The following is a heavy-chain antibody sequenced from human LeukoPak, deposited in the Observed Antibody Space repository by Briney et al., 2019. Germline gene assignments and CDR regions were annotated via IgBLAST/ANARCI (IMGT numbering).Heavy chain of an antibody. D-gene: IGHD4-23*01. CDR3: ARHTTVAPPHYFDY. CDR1: GGSISSHY. Sequence: SETLSLTCIVSGGSISSHYWSWIRQTPGKGLEYIGYIYYSGSTDYNPSLKSRVTISLDTSKNQISLKLSSVTAADTAVYYCARHTTVAPPHYFDYWGQGTLVTVSP. CDR2: IYYSGST. V-gene: IGHV4-59*08. J-gene: IGHJ4*02.